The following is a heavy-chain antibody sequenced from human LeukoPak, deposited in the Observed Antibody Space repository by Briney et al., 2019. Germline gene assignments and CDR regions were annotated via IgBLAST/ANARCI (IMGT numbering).Heavy chain of an antibody. D-gene: IGHD3-10*01. CDR1: GYTFTSYG. Sequence: GASVKVSCKASGYTFTSYGISWVRQAPGQGLEWMGWISAYNGNTNYAQKLQGRVTMTTDTSTSTAYMELRSLRSDDTAVYYCASGGADYYGSGSQLYWGQGTLVTVSS. J-gene: IGHJ4*02. V-gene: IGHV1-18*01. CDR2: ISAYNGNT. CDR3: ASGGADYYGSGSQLY.